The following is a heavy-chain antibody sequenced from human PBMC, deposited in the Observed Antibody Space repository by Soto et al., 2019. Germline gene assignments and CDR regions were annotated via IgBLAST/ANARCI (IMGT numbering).Heavy chain of an antibody. J-gene: IGHJ6*02. V-gene: IGHV3-30*18. D-gene: IGHD5-18*01. Sequence: WWSLRLSCAASGFTFSSYGMQWVRQAPGKGLEWVAVISYDGSNKYYADSVKGRFTISRDNSKNTLYLQMNSLRAEDTAVYYCAKGGLYSYGHRAHYYGMDVWGQGTTVTVSS. CDR2: ISYDGSNK. CDR3: AKGGLYSYGHRAHYYGMDV. CDR1: GFTFSSYG.